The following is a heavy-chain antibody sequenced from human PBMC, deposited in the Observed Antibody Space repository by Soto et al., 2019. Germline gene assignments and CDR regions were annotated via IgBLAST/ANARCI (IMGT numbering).Heavy chain of an antibody. J-gene: IGHJ4*02. Sequence: ASVKVSCKASGYSFTSYAMHWVRQAPGQGLEWMGWINAGNGNTKYSQKFQGRVTITRDTSASTAYMELSSLRSEDTAVYYCARAVAVPADFDYWRQGTLVTVSS. V-gene: IGHV1-3*01. CDR1: GYSFTSYA. D-gene: IGHD6-19*01. CDR2: INAGNGNT. CDR3: ARAVAVPADFDY.